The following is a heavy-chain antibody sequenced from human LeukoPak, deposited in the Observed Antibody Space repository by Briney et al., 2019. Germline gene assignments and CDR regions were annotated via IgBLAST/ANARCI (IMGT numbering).Heavy chain of an antibody. D-gene: IGHD4-11*01. CDR3: ARKGVTTPADY. J-gene: IGHJ4*02. CDR2: INHSGST. Sequence: PSETLSLTCAVYGGSFSGYYWSWIRQPPGKGLEWIGEINHSGSTNYNPSLKSRVTISVDTSKNQFSLKLSSVTAADTAVYYCARKGVTTPADYWGQGTLVTVYS. CDR1: GGSFSGYY. V-gene: IGHV4-34*01.